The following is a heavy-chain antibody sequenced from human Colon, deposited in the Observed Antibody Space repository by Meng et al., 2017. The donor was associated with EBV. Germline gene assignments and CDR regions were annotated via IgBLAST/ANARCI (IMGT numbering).Heavy chain of an antibody. CDR3: VRDTRRGGGWFDP. Sequence: QVQLQESRSGLVRPSQTLSLTCAVSGDSITSGDYSWTWIRQPPGKGLEWIGYIYHGLNIYYTPSLRSRVTISVDKSRNQFSLKLTSVSAADTAVYYCVRDTRRGGGWFDPWGQGTLVTVSS. CDR2: IYHGLNI. CDR1: GDSITSGDYS. D-gene: IGHD3-10*01. V-gene: IGHV4-30-2*01. J-gene: IGHJ5*02.